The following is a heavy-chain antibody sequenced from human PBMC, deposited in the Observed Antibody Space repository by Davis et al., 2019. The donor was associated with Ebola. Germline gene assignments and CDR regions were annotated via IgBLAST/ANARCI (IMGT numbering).Heavy chain of an antibody. V-gene: IGHV3-23*01. Sequence: PGGSLRLSCAASVFTFSSYTMNWVRQAPGKGLEWVSTISDASRDTHYADSVKGRFIISRDDSRSTVFLQMSALRDEDTALYYCTTRLVHHFDYWGRGTLVTVSS. J-gene: IGHJ4*02. D-gene: IGHD3-9*01. CDR2: ISDASRDT. CDR3: TTRLVHHFDY. CDR1: VFTFSSYT.